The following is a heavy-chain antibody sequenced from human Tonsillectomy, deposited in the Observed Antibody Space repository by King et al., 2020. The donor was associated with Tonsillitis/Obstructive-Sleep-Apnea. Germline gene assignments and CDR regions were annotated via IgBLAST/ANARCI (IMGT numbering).Heavy chain of an antibody. CDR3: ARGAKYSSSWYPFDY. J-gene: IGHJ4*02. D-gene: IGHD6-13*01. Sequence: VQLVESGAEVKKPGASVKVSCKASGYTFTGYYMHWVRQAPGQGLEWMGWINPNSGGTNYAQKFQGWVTMTRDTSISTAYMELSRLRSDDTAVYYCARGAKYSSSWYPFDYWGQGTLVTVSS. CDR1: GYTFTGYY. CDR2: INPNSGGT. V-gene: IGHV1-2*04.